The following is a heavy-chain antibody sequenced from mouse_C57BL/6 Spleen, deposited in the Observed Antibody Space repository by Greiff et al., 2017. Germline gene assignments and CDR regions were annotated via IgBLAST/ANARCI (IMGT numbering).Heavy chain of an antibody. CDR1: GYTFTSYW. CDR2: IDPSDSYT. J-gene: IGHJ1*03. D-gene: IGHD3-3*01. CDR3: ARGGHDWCFDV. Sequence: QVQLQQPGAELVMPGASVKLSCKASGYTFTSYWMHWVQQRPGQGLEWIGEIDPSDSYTNYNQKFKGKSTLTVDKSSSTAYMQLSSLTSEDSAVYYCARGGHDWCFDVWGTGTTVTVSS. V-gene: IGHV1-69*01.